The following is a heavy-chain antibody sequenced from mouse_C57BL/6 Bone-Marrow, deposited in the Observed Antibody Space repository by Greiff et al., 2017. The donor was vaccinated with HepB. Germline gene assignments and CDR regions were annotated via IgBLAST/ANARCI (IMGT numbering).Heavy chain of an antibody. CDR1: GFTFSDYY. Sequence: EVKLMESEGGLVQPGSSMKLSCTASGFTFSDYYMAWVRQVPEKGLEWVANINYDGSSTYYLDSLKSRFIISRDNAKNILYLQMSSLKSEDTATYYCARVYDGYYGWFAYWGQGTLVTVSA. CDR2: INYDGSST. CDR3: ARVYDGYYGWFAY. D-gene: IGHD2-3*01. V-gene: IGHV5-16*01. J-gene: IGHJ3*01.